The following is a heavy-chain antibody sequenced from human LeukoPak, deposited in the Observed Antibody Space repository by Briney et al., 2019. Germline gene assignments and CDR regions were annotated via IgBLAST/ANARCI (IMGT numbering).Heavy chain of an antibody. CDR1: GGSISSYY. CDR2: IYYSGSA. V-gene: IGHV4-59*01. CDR3: ARENRYCSSTSCSYYYYMDV. D-gene: IGHD2-2*01. J-gene: IGHJ6*03. Sequence: SETLSLTCTVSGGSISSYYWSWIRQPPGKGLEWIGYIYYSGSANYNPSLKSRVTISVDTSKNQFSLKLSSVTAADTAVYYCARENRYCSSTSCSYYYYMDVWGKGTTVTVSS.